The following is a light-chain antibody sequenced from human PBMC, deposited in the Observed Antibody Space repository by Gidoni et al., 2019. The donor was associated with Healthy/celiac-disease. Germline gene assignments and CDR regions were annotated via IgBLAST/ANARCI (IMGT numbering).Light chain of an antibody. Sequence: DIQLTQSTSSLSASVGDRVTITCRASQSSSSYLNWYQQKPGKAPKLLIYAASSLQSGVPSRFSGSGSGTSFPLTISSLQPEDFATYSCHQSYSPPSITFGQRTRLEI. CDR1: QSSSSY. V-gene: IGKV1-39*01. CDR3: HQSYSPPSIT. J-gene: IGKJ5*01. CDR2: AAS.